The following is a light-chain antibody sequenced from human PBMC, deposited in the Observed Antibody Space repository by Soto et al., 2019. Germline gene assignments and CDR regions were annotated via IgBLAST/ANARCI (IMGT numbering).Light chain of an antibody. V-gene: IGKV3-15*01. J-gene: IGKJ4*01. CDR2: GAS. Sequence: EIVMTQSPATLSVSPGEGATLSCRASQSVSSNLAWYQQKPGQAPRLLIFGASTRATGIPARFSASGSGAEFSLTISALQSGDFAIYYCQQYSNWPLTFGGGTKVGIK. CDR1: QSVSSN. CDR3: QQYSNWPLT.